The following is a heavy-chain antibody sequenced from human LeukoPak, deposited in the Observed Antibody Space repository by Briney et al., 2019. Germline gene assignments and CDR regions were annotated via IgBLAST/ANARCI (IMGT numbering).Heavy chain of an antibody. V-gene: IGHV1-8*01. D-gene: IGHD3-10*01. CDR3: ARGLFSYYYGSGSPPADV. CDR1: GYTFTSND. Sequence: ASVKVSCKASGYTFTSNDINWERQATGQGLEWMGWMNPNSGNTGCTQKFQGRVTMTRNTSISTAYMGLSSLRSEDTAVYYCARGLFSYYYGSGSPPADVWGQGTTVTVSS. J-gene: IGHJ6*02. CDR2: MNPNSGNT.